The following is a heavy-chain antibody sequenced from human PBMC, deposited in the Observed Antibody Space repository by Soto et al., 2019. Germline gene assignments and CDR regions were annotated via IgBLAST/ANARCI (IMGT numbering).Heavy chain of an antibody. Sequence: QVQLQESGPGLVKPSGTLSLTCTVSDGSISSSNWWSWVRQPPGKGLEWIGEIYPSGNTNYNPSLKVRVTISVAKSKNQFSLKLSSVTAADTAVYYCARNSYVTGGGFCDYWGQGSLVTVS. V-gene: IGHV4-4*02. D-gene: IGHD2-8*02. CDR3: ARNSYVTGGGFCDY. J-gene: IGHJ4*02. CDR1: DGSISSSNW. CDR2: IYPSGNT.